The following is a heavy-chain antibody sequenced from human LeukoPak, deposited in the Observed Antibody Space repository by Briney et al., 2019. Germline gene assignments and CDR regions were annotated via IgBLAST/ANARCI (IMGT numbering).Heavy chain of an antibody. D-gene: IGHD2-15*01. CDR1: GGSFSGYY. J-gene: IGHJ4*02. CDR3: ASLTWSGGSFVGPRDY. V-gene: IGHV4-34*01. CDR2: INHSGST. Sequence: KTSETLSLTCAVYGGSFSGYYWSWIRQPPGKGLEWIGEINHSGSTNYNPSLKSRVTISVDTSKNQFSLKLSSVTAADTAVYYCASLTWSGGSFVGPRDYWGQGTLVTVSS.